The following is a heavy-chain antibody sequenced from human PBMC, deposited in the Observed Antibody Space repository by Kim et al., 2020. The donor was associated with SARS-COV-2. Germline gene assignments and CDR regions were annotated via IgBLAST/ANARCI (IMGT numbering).Heavy chain of an antibody. CDR1: GGSISSYY. Sequence: SETLSLTCTVSGGSISSYYWSWIRQPPGKGLEWIGYIYYSGSTNYNPSLKSRVTISVDTSKNQFSLKLSSVTAADTAVYYCARDLSSSWYFESYGMDVWGQGTTVTVSS. D-gene: IGHD6-13*01. V-gene: IGHV4-59*01. CDR2: IYYSGST. J-gene: IGHJ6*02. CDR3: ARDLSSSWYFESYGMDV.